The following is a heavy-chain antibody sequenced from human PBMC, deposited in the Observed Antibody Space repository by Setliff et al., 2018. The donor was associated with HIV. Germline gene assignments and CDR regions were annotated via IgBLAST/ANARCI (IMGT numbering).Heavy chain of an antibody. J-gene: IGHJ4*01. Sequence: SETLSLTCTVSGGSISSSSYYWGWIRQPPGKGLEWIGTIYYSGNTYYNPSLKSRVTISVDMSQNQISLKLSSVTAADTAVYYCASHLPPYSGNFDYWGHGTLVTVSS. CDR1: GGSISSSSYY. V-gene: IGHV4-39*01. D-gene: IGHD1-26*01. CDR3: ASHLPPYSGNFDY. CDR2: IYYSGNT.